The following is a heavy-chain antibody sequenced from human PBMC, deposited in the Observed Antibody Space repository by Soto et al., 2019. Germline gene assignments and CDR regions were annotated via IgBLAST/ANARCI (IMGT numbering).Heavy chain of an antibody. CDR2: INSDGSIS. CDR3: GRERWGLLDI. J-gene: IGHJ3*02. Sequence: PGGSRRRSCAASGFTFSYYLMAWARQAPGKGLFWVSRINSDGSISHYAESVNGRFTISRDNAKNTLWLQVNSLRDDDTAVYYCGRERWGLLDIWGQGAMVTVSS. D-gene: IGHD7-27*01. CDR1: GFTFSYYL. V-gene: IGHV3-74*01.